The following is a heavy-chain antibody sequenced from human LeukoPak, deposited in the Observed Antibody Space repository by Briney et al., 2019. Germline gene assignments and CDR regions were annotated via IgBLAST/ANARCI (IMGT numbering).Heavy chain of an antibody. V-gene: IGHV4-39*01. CDR3: ARLTVDTAMVTHPRGDYFDY. D-gene: IGHD5-18*01. CDR2: IYYSGST. J-gene: IGHJ4*02. CDR1: GGSISSSSYY. Sequence: PSETLSLTCTVSGGSISSSSYYWGWIRQPPGKGLEWIGSIYYSGSTYYNPSLKSRVTIPVDTSKNQFSLKLSSVTAADTAVYYCARLTVDTAMVTHPRGDYFDYWGQGTLVTVSS.